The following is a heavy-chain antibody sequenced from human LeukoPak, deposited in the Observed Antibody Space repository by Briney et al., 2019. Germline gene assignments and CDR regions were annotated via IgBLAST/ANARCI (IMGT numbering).Heavy chain of an antibody. CDR1: GYTFTSYG. J-gene: IGHJ6*03. Sequence: GASVKVSCKASGYTFTSYGISWVRQAPGQGLEWMGWISAYNGNTNYAQKLQGRVTMTTDTSTSTAYMELRSLRSDDTAVYYCARDPPSLHFSYYYYMDVWGKGTTVTISS. CDR3: ARDPPSLHFSYYYYMDV. D-gene: IGHD2/OR15-2a*01. V-gene: IGHV1-18*01. CDR2: ISAYNGNT.